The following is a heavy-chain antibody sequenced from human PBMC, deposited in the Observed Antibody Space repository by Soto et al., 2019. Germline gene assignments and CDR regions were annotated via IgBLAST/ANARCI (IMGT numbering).Heavy chain of an antibody. CDR3: ARGVYCSSTSRLYYYYYYMDV. D-gene: IGHD2-2*01. Sequence: PSETLSPICTVSGGSISSYYWSWIRQPPGKGLEWIGYIYYSGSTNYNPSLKSRVTISVDTSKNQFSLKLSSVTAADTAVYYCARGVYCSSTSRLYYYYYYMDVWGKGTTVTVSS. CDR2: IYYSGST. V-gene: IGHV4-59*01. CDR1: GGSISSYY. J-gene: IGHJ6*03.